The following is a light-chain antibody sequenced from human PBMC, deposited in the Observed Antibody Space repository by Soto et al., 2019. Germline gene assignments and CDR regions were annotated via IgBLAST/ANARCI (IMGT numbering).Light chain of an antibody. CDR3: QQYNNWPHT. CDR1: QSFSRD. V-gene: IGKV3-15*01. Sequence: EIGMTQYPATLSVSPGERATLSCRASQSFSRDLAWYLQKPGQAPSLLVYGASTRATGMPSRFSGSGSGTEFTLTIRSLQSEDFAVYYCQQYNNWPHTCGQGTKREIK. J-gene: IGKJ2*01. CDR2: GAS.